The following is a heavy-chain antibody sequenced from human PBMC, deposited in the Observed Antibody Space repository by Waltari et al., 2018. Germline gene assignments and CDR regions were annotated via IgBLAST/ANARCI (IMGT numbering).Heavy chain of an antibody. J-gene: IGHJ4*02. V-gene: IGHV3-74*01. Sequence: EVQLVESGGALVQPGGSLRLSCAVSGFDFNYFWVYWVRQTPGKGLIWVSHIANERGTTIYADSVKGRFTISKDDAKNMLYLEMNSLRVDDTAIYYCARGGSGGSLDFWGQGTLVTVSS. D-gene: IGHD2-15*01. CDR1: GFDFNYFW. CDR2: IANERGTT. CDR3: ARGGSGGSLDF.